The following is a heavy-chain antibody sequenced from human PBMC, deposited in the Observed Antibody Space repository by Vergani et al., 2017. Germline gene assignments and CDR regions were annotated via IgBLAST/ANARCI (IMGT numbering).Heavy chain of an antibody. CDR3: AREERKRFVFLDCLGY. CDR1: GYTLTSYA. Sequence: QVQLVQSGAEVKTPGASAKVSCKASGYTLTSYALHWVRQAPGQRLEWMGWINAGNGNTKYSQKFQGRVTITRDTSASTAYMELSSLRSEDTAVYYCAREERKRFVFLDCLGYWGQGTLVTVSS. D-gene: IGHD3/OR15-3a*01. CDR2: INAGNGNT. V-gene: IGHV1-3*01. J-gene: IGHJ4*02.